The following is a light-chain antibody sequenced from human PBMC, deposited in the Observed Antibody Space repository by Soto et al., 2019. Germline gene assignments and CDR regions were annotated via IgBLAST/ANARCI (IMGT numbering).Light chain of an antibody. V-gene: IGKV3-20*01. CDR3: QQYGGSPRT. CDR2: GAS. Sequence: EIVLTQSPGTLSLSPGEGATLSCRASQSISSNFLAWYQQKRGQAPRLLIHGASNRATGIPDRFSGSGSGTDFTLTITRLEPEDFAVHYCQQYGGSPRTFGQGTKVDI. J-gene: IGKJ1*01. CDR1: QSISSNF.